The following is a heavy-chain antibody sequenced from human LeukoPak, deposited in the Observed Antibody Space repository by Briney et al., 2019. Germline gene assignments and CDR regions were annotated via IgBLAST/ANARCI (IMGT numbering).Heavy chain of an antibody. J-gene: IGHJ4*02. CDR2: INHNSGGT. CDR3: ARVGIQYCSGGSCYRTAFDY. V-gene: IGHV1-2*02. CDR1: GYTFTGCY. D-gene: IGHD2-15*01. Sequence: ASVKVSCKASGYTFTGCYMHWVRQAPGQGLEWMGWINHNSGGTNYAQKFQGRVTMTRDTSISTAYMELSRLRSDDTAVYYCARVGIQYCSGGSCYRTAFDYWGQGTLVTVSS.